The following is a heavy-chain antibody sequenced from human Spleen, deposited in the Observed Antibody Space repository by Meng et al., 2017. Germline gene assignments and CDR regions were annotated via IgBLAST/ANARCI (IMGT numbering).Heavy chain of an antibody. CDR1: GGSISSSSYY. J-gene: IGHJ6*02. D-gene: IGHD6-13*01. CDR2: IYYSGST. CDR3: ARDLGGSWPYYYYGMDV. V-gene: IGHV4-39*07. Sequence: SETLSLTCTVSGGSISSSSYYWGWIRQPPGKGLEWIGSIYYSGSTYYNPSLKSRVTISVDTSKNQFSLKLSSVTAADTAVYYCARDLGGSWPYYYYGMDVWGQGTTVTVSS.